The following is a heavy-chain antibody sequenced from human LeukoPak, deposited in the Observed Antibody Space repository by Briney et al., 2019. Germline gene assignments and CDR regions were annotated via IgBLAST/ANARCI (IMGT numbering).Heavy chain of an antibody. CDR3: APRGDIEHSYVYGKWFDP. CDR2: INHSGSS. V-gene: IGHV4-34*01. Sequence: SETLSLTCAVYGGSFSAYYWTWIRQPPGKGLEWIGEINHSGSSNYNSSLRRRVTISVDKSYKQFSLRLSSVTAADTAVYYCAPRGDIEHSYVYGKWFDPWGQGTRVTVSS. J-gene: IGHJ5*02. CDR1: GGSFSAYY. D-gene: IGHD5-18*01.